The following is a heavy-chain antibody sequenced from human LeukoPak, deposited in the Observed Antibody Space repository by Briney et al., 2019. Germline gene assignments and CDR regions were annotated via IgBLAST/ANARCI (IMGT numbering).Heavy chain of an antibody. CDR2: IGGTGGNT. V-gene: IGHV3-23*01. J-gene: IGHJ4*02. CDR1: GFPFTSYA. D-gene: IGHD3-10*01. Sequence: GGSLRLSCAASGFPFTSYAMSWVRRAPGKGLEWVSSIGGTGGNTYYADSAKGRFTISRDNSKNTLYLQMNSLRAEDTAVYYCAKYRGFGDSYDSWGQGTLVTVSS. CDR3: AKYRGFGDSYDS.